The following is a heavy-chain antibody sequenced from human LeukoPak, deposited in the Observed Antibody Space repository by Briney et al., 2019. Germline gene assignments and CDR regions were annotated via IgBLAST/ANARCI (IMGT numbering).Heavy chain of an antibody. J-gene: IGHJ3*02. D-gene: IGHD6-19*01. CDR3: ARVGGSGWYQGAFDI. Sequence: GGSLRLSCAASGFTFSSYCMIWVRQAPGEGRVWVANIRKDGSETNYAHSVKGRFTISRDNAKNTLYLQMNSLRAEDTAVYYCARVGGSGWYQGAFDIWGQGTMVTVSS. CDR1: GFTFSSYC. CDR2: IRKDGSET. V-gene: IGHV3-7*01.